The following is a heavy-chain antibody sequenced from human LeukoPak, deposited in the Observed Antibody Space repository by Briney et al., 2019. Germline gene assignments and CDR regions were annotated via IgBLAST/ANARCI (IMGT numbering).Heavy chain of an antibody. J-gene: IGHJ4*02. D-gene: IGHD6-13*01. CDR1: GFTFSDYY. CDR3: ARDAYSSSWYDLRLRDY. Sequence: PGGSLRLSCAASGFTFSDYYMSWIRQAPGKGLEWVSYISSSGSTIYYADSVKGRFTISRDNAKNSLYLQMNSLRAEDTAVYYCARDAYSSSWYDLRLRDYWGQGTLVTVSS. V-gene: IGHV3-11*04. CDR2: ISSSGSTI.